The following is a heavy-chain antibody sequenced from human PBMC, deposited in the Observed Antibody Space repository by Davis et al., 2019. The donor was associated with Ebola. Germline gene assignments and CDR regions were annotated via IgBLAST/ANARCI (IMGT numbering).Heavy chain of an antibody. D-gene: IGHD5/OR15-5a*01. J-gene: IGHJ6*02. CDR2: IYSGGST. V-gene: IGHV3-66*02. CDR3: ARESTTYYGMDV. Sequence: WGSLRLSCAASGFTVSDYYMNWVRQAPGKGLEWVSVIYSGGSTYYADSVKGRFTISRDNSKNTLYLQMNSLRPEDAALYYCARESTTYYGMDVWGQGTTVTVSS. CDR1: GFTVSDYY.